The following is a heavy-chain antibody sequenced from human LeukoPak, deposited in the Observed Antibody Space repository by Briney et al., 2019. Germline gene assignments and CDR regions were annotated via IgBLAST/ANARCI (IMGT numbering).Heavy chain of an antibody. D-gene: IGHD6-19*01. CDR2: ISGSGDNT. J-gene: IGHJ1*01. CDR1: GFTFSTYA. V-gene: IGHV3-23*01. CDR3: AKPSRPSPAGPEYFQH. Sequence: PGGSLRLSCAASGFTFSTYAMSWVRQAPGKGPEWVSVISGSGDNTYYADSVKGRFTISRDNSKNTLYLQVNSLRAEDTAVFYCAKPSRPSPAGPEYFQHWGQGTLVTVSS.